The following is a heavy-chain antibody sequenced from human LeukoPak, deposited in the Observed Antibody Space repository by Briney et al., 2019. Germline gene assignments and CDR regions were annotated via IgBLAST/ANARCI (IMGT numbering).Heavy chain of an antibody. Sequence: GGSLRLSCAASEFTFTSYTMNWVRQAPGKGLEWVSSISSSSSSYIYYADSVKGRFTISRDNAKNSLYLQMNSLRAEDTAVYYCARELLSDDGAFDIWGQGTMVTVSS. V-gene: IGHV3-21*01. CDR1: EFTFTSYT. J-gene: IGHJ3*02. CDR3: ARELLSDDGAFDI. D-gene: IGHD2-8*01. CDR2: ISSSSSSYI.